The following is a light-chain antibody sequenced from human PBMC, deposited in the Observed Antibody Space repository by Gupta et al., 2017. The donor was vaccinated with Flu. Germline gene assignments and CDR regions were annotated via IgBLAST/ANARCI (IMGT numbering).Light chain of an antibody. CDR2: GAS. Sequence: PSSLSASVGDSGTITCRASLSITNYLSWIQQKGGKAPKVLIDGASGLQSGVPSRFSGSGSGTDFTLTISRLQPEDFATYYCQQNYSTPYTFGQGTKVEIK. CDR1: LSITNY. V-gene: IGKV1-39*01. CDR3: QQNYSTPYT. J-gene: IGKJ2*01.